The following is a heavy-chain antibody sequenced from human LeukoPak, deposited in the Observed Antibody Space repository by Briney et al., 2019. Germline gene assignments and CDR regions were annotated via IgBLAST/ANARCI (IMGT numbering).Heavy chain of an antibody. D-gene: IGHD3-10*01. CDR1: GYTFTSYD. Sequence: ASVKVSCKASGYTFTSYDINWVRQATGQGLEWMGWMNPNSGNTGYAQKFQGRVTMTRNTSISTAYMELSSLRSEDTAVYYCARMEAPLLWFGELGRDAFDIWGQGTMVTVSS. CDR3: ARMEAPLLWFGELGRDAFDI. J-gene: IGHJ3*02. V-gene: IGHV1-8*01. CDR2: MNPNSGNT.